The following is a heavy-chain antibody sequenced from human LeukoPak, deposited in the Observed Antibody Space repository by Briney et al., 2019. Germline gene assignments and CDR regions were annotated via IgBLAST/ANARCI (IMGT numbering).Heavy chain of an antibody. CDR3: ARAAHSGSLAPFDY. D-gene: IGHD1-26*01. CDR1: GSSISNYY. Sequence: SETLSLTCIVSGSSISNYYWSWIRQPAGKGLEWIGRIYSSGSTNYNPSLKSRVTMSLDMSKNQFSLKLSSVTAADTAVYYCARAAHSGSLAPFDYWGQGTLVTVSS. J-gene: IGHJ4*02. V-gene: IGHV4-4*07. CDR2: IYSSGST.